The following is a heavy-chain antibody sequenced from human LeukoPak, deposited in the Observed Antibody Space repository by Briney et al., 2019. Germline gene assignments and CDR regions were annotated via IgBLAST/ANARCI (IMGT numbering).Heavy chain of an antibody. V-gene: IGHV3-11*01. CDR2: ISSSGSTI. J-gene: IGHJ4*02. CDR1: GFTFSDYY. D-gene: IGHD3-22*01. CDR3: ARDHWGYDSSGYYWDPFDY. Sequence: GGSLRLSCAASGFTFSDYYMSWIRQAPGKGLEWVSYISSSGSTIYYADSVKGRFTISRDNAKNSLYLQMNSLRAEDTAVYYCARDHWGYDSSGYYWDPFDYWGQGTLVTVSS.